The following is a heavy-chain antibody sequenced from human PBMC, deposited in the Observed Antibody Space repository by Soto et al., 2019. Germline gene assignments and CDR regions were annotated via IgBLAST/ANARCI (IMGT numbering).Heavy chain of an antibody. J-gene: IGHJ4*02. CDR2: IKSKSAGETT. CDR3: STGSPFSGSGFDY. Sequence: EVQLVESGGGLVKPGGSLRLSCAASGFSFRTTWMAWVRQAPGKGLEWVGRIKSKSAGETTDYADPVKGRFTISRDDSKDTLYLHMDSLETGDKAVYYCSTGSPFSGSGFDYWGQGTLVTVSS. V-gene: IGHV3-15*05. D-gene: IGHD1-26*01. CDR1: GFSFRTTW.